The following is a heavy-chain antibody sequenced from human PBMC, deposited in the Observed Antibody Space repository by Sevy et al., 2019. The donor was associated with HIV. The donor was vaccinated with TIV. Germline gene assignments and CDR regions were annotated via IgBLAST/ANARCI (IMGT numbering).Heavy chain of an antibody. Sequence: SETLSLTCTVSAVSITDYYWSWIRQPPGKGLEWIANIHYIGSTNYKPSLQSRVTISVDTSKNQFSLKLNSVTAADTAVYYCARDWGTPAAHYWYFDLWGRGTLVTVSS. CDR2: IHYIGST. V-gene: IGHV4-59*01. CDR3: ARDWGTPAAHYWYFDL. D-gene: IGHD2-2*01. CDR1: AVSITDYY. J-gene: IGHJ2*01.